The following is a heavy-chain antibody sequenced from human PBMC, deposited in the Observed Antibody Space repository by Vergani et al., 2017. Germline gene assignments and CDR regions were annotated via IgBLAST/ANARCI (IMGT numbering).Heavy chain of an antibody. CDR1: GGTFSSYT. CDR2: IIPILGIA. Sequence: QVQLVQSGAEVKKPGSSVKVSCKASGGTFSSYTISWVRQAPGQGLEWMGRIIPILGIANYAQKFQGRVTITADKSTSTAYMELSSLRSEETAVYYWARVNCSSTSCYVGYYYYYYGMDVWGQGTTVTVSS. J-gene: IGHJ6*02. CDR3: ARVNCSSTSCYVGYYYYYYGMDV. V-gene: IGHV1-69*02. D-gene: IGHD2-2*01.